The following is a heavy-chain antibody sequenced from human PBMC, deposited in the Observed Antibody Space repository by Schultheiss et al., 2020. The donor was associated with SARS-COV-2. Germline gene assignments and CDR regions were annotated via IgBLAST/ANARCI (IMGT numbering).Heavy chain of an antibody. D-gene: IGHD3-3*01. V-gene: IGHV4-59*12. J-gene: IGHJ4*02. CDR1: GGSISSYY. CDR3: ARTPRITIFGVVSMFDY. CDR2: IYYSGST. Sequence: SQTLSLTCTVSGGSISSYYWSWIRQPPGKGLEWIGYIYYSGSTNYNPSLKSRVTISVDTSKNQFSLKLSSVTAADTAVYYCARTPRITIFGVVSMFDYWGQGTLVTVSS.